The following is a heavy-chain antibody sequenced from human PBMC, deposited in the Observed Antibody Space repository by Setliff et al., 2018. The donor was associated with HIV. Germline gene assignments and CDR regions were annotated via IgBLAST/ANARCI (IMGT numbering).Heavy chain of an antibody. D-gene: IGHD6-6*01. CDR3: AGSSPSVVDAFDI. Sequence: SETLSLTCTVSGGSISSDSYYWSWIRQPAGKGLEWVGHIYTSGSTYNNPSLKSRVTISLDTSKNQFSLKLSSVTAADTAVYFCAGSSPSVVDAFDIWGQGTPVPS. CDR2: IYTSGST. CDR1: GGSISSDSYY. V-gene: IGHV4-61*09. J-gene: IGHJ3*02.